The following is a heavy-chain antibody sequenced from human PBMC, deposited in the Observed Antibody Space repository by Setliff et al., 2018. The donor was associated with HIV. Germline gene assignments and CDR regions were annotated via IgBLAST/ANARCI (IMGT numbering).Heavy chain of an antibody. D-gene: IGHD2-15*01. CDR2: IYPGYSDT. J-gene: IGHJ3*02. Sequence: GESLKISCKGSGYSFSNYWIAWVRQMPGKGLEWMGIIYPGYSDTTYNPSFQGQVTISAYKSISTTYLRWSSLKASDSAMYYCARQERYCSGGSCYPQAFDIWGQGTMVTVS. V-gene: IGHV5-51*01. CDR1: GYSFSNYW. CDR3: ARQERYCSGGSCYPQAFDI.